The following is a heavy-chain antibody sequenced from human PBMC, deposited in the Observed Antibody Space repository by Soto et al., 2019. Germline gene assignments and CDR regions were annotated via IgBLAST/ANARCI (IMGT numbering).Heavy chain of an antibody. V-gene: IGHV3-33*01. CDR2: IWYDGSNK. J-gene: IGHJ6*02. CDR3: ARDKDLVAGPLHPYYYYYGMDV. CDR1: GFTFSSYG. Sequence: QVQLVESGGGVVQPGRSLRLSCAASGFTFSSYGMHWVRQAPGKGLEWVAVIWYDGSNKYYADSVKGRFTISRDNSKNTLYLQMNSLRAEDTAVYYCARDKDLVAGPLHPYYYYYGMDVWGQGTTVTVSS. D-gene: IGHD5-12*01.